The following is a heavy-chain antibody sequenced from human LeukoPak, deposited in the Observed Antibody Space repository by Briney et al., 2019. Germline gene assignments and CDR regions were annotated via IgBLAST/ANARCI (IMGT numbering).Heavy chain of an antibody. Sequence: GGSLRLSCAASGFTFSSYSMNWVRQAPGKGLEWVSSISSSSSYIYYADSVKGRLTISRDNAKNSLYLQMNSLRAEDTAVYYCARDMVVNAIRTWYFDLWGRGTLVTVSS. CDR3: ARDMVVNAIRTWYFDL. D-gene: IGHD2-21*01. V-gene: IGHV3-21*01. CDR2: ISSSSSYI. J-gene: IGHJ2*01. CDR1: GFTFSSYS.